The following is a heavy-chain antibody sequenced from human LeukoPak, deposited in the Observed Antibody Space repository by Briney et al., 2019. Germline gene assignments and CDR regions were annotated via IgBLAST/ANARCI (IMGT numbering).Heavy chain of an antibody. CDR3: ASENFGN. V-gene: IGHV3-43*02. D-gene: IGHD1-7*01. J-gene: IGHJ4*02. CDR1: GFTFDDYA. Sequence: GGSLRLSCAASGFTFDDYAMHWVRQAPGKGLEWVSLISGDGGSTYLADSVKGRFTISRDNSRNSLYLQMNSLRAEDTAVYHCASENFGNWGQGTLVTVSA. CDR2: ISGDGGST.